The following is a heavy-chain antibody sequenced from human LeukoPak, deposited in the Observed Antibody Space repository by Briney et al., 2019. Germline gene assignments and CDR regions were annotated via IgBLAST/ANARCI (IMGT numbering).Heavy chain of an antibody. CDR2: IHYSGII. J-gene: IGHJ2*01. CDR1: GXSISRSSDY. V-gene: IGHV4-39*01. Sequence: SETLSLTCTVSGXSISRSSDYWGCIRQPPGKGLEWIGSIHYSGIIYYNPSLKSRVTISVDTSKNHFSLKLSSMTAADTAVYYCARHQEVDFDLWGRGTLVTVSS. CDR3: ARHQEVDFDL.